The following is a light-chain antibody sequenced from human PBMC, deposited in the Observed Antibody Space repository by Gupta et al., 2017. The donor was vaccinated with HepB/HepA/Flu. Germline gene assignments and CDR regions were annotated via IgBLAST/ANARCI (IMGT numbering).Light chain of an antibody. Sequence: QSVLTQPPSASGTPGPRVTIPCSGSSSNIGSNTVNWYQQLPGTATKLLIYSNNQRPSGVPDRFSGSKSGTSASLAIRGLQSEDEADYYCAAWDDSLNGSGFGGGTKMTVL. CDR2: SNN. J-gene: IGLJ2*01. V-gene: IGLV1-44*01. CDR3: AAWDDSLNGSG. CDR1: SSNIGSNT.